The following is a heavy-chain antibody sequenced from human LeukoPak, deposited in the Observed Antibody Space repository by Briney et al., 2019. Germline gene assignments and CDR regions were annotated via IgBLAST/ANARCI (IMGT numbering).Heavy chain of an antibody. CDR3: ARGGYYYDSSGYYL. D-gene: IGHD3-22*01. V-gene: IGHV3-48*04. CDR2: ISSSSSTI. J-gene: IGHJ4*02. CDR1: GLTFSSYS. Sequence: PGGSLRLSCAASGLTFSSYSMNWVRQAPGKGLEWVSYISSSSSTIYYADSVKGRFTISRDNAKNSLYLQMNSLRAEDTAVYYCARGGYYYDSSGYYLWGQGTLVTASS.